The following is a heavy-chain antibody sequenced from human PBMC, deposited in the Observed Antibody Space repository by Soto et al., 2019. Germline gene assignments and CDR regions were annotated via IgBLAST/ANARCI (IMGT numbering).Heavy chain of an antibody. CDR1: GGSISSRSYH. Sequence: PSETLSLTCTVSGGSISSRSYHWGWIRQPPGKGLEWIGRIYNSGSTYYNASLKSRVSISIDTSENQFSLKLSSVTAADTAVYYCARHPVYATGWQIDYWGQGALVTVSS. D-gene: IGHD2-2*01. CDR3: ARHPVYATGWQIDY. V-gene: IGHV4-39*01. CDR2: IYNSGST. J-gene: IGHJ4*02.